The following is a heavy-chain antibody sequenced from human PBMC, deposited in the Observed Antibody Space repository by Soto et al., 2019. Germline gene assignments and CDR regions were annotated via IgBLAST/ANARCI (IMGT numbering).Heavy chain of an antibody. CDR3: ARGLDSSGYYFHYYYGMDV. CDR2: MNPNSGNT. V-gene: IGHV1-8*01. Sequence: QVQLVQSGAEVKKPGASVKVSCKASGYTFTSYEINWVRQATGQGLEWMGWMNPNSGNTGYAQKFQGRVTMTRNTSISTAYMELSSLRSEDTAVYYCARGLDSSGYYFHYYYGMDVWGQGTTVTVSS. CDR1: GYTFTSYE. J-gene: IGHJ6*02. D-gene: IGHD3-22*01.